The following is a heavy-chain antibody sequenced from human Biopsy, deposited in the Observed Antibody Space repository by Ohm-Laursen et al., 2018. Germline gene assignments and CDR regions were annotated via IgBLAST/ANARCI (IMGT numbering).Heavy chain of an antibody. D-gene: IGHD1-1*01. V-gene: IGHV2-70*04. J-gene: IGHJ6*02. CDR2: IDWDDDK. CDR3: ARTRAHNFGALEF. CDR1: GFSLSSTGMR. Sequence: TQTLTLTYSFSGFSLSSTGMRISWVRQPPGKALECLGRIDWDDDKFYSPSPETRLSLSKDTTTNQVVLTLTDVDPEDTATYYCARTRAHNFGALEFWGQGTKVTVSS.